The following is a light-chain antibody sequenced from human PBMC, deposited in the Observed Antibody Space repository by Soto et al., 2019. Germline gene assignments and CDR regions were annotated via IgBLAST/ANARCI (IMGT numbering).Light chain of an antibody. CDR3: QQYGYSPIT. V-gene: IGKV3-20*01. J-gene: IGKJ5*01. CDR1: QSVSSSH. CDR2: AAS. Sequence: VLTQSPVTHSGYPGERVSLSCRASQSVSSSHLAWYQHKPGQAPRLLIYAASSRATGSPDRFSGGGSGTDFTLTISRLEPEDFAVYYCQQYGYSPITFGQGTRLEI.